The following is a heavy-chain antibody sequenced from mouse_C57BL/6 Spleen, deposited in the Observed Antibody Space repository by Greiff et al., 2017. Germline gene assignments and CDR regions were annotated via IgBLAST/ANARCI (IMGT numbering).Heavy chain of an antibody. Sequence: ESGPGLVKPSQSLSLTCSVTGYSITSGYYWNWIRQFPGNKLEWMGYISYDGSNNSNPSLKNRISITRDTSKTQFFLKLKSVTTEDTATYYCARDSNDVFFAYWGKGTLVNVSA. V-gene: IGHV3-6*01. CDR3: ARDSNDVFFAY. CDR1: GYSITSGYY. D-gene: IGHD2-12*01. CDR2: ISYDGSN. J-gene: IGHJ3*01.